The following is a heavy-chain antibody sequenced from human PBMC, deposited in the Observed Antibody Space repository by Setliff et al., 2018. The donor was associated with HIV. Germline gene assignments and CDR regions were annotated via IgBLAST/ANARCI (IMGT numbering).Heavy chain of an antibody. J-gene: IGHJ5*02. CDR3: ASRIYYYEPNNFLREEGFDP. D-gene: IGHD3-22*01. V-gene: IGHV4-39*01. CDR1: GDSATNSRYY. CDR2: IHYDERT. Sequence: PSETLSLTCTVSGDSATNSRYYWAWIRQPPGKGLEYIGSIHYDERTYYNPSLKSRVTISLDTSKNQFSLNLTSVTAADTAVYYCASRIYYYEPNNFLREEGFDPWGQGTLVTVSS.